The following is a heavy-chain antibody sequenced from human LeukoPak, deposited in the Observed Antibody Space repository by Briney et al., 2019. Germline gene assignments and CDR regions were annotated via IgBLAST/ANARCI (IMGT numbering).Heavy chain of an antibody. CDR3: AKLTTILNQLPIYFDY. Sequence: GGSLRLSCAASGFTFSSYAMSWVRQAPGKGLEWVSAISGSGGSTYYADSVKGRFTISRDNSKNTLYLQMNSLRAEDTAVYYCAKLTTILNQLPIYFDYWGQGTLVTVSS. V-gene: IGHV3-23*01. CDR2: ISGSGGST. J-gene: IGHJ4*02. CDR1: GFTFSSYA. D-gene: IGHD2-2*01.